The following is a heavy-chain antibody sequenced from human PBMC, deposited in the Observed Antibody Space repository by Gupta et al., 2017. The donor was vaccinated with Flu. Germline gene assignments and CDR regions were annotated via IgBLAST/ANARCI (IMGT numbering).Heavy chain of an antibody. CDR2: IRNSGDKT. CDR3: AKDIAAFGKGLADV. CDR1: GFTFSSYA. J-gene: IGHJ6*02. Sequence: EMQVLEYGGGLVQPGGSLRLSCVVSGFTFSSYAITWVRQAPGKGLELVSSIRNSGDKTYYADSVKGRFTISRDNSRNTWYLQMNSLRVDDTALYFCAKDIAAFGKGLADVWCQGTTVTVSS. V-gene: IGHV3-23*01. D-gene: IGHD6-13*01.